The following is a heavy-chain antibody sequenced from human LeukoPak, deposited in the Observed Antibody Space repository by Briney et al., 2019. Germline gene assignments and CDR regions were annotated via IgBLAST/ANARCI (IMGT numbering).Heavy chain of an antibody. CDR2: INPNSGDT. CDR3: ARGGGWGDTDTFVF. CDR1: GYTFTAHY. J-gene: IGHJ3*01. Sequence: ASLKVCCKASGYTFTAHYMHWVRPAPGQGLGWMGWINPNSGDTNYAQKFQGWVTMTRDTSISTAYMGLSRLKADDTAVYYCARGGGWGDTDTFVFWGQGTMLTVSS. D-gene: IGHD5-18*01. V-gene: IGHV1-2*04.